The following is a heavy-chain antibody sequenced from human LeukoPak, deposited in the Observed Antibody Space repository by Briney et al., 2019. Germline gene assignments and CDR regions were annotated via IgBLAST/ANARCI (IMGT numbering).Heavy chain of an antibody. J-gene: IGHJ3*02. V-gene: IGHV4-34*01. Sequence: PSETLSLTCAVYGGSFSGYYWSWIRQPPGKGLEWIGAINHSGSTNYNPSLKSRVTISVDTSKNQFSLKLSSVTAADTAVYYSARGQVRGSSWYPPDLRPNDAFDIWGQGTMVTVSS. CDR3: ARGQVRGSSWYPPDLRPNDAFDI. D-gene: IGHD6-13*01. CDR1: GGSFSGYY. CDR2: INHSGST.